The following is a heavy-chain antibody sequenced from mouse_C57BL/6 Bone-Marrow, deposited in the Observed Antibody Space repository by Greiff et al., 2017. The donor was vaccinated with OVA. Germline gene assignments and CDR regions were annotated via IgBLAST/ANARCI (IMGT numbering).Heavy chain of an antibody. Sequence: QVQLQQPGAELVRPGSSVTLSCKASGYTFTSYWMDWVKQRPGQGLEWIGTIYPSDSETHYNQKFKDKATLTVDKSPSTAYMQLSSLTSEDSAVYYCARDLITTVLGDYWGQGTTLTVSS. D-gene: IGHD1-1*01. CDR3: ARDLITTVLGDY. CDR1: GYTFTSYW. V-gene: IGHV1-61*01. CDR2: IYPSDSET. J-gene: IGHJ2*01.